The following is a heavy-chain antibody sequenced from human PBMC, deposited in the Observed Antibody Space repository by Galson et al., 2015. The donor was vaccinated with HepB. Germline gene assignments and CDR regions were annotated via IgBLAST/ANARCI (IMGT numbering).Heavy chain of an antibody. J-gene: IGHJ6*02. CDR1: GYTFTIYW. Sequence: SGAEVKKPGESLRISCKGSGYTFTIYWINWVRQMPGKGLEWVGRIDPTDSYTNYSPSFQGHVTISVDKSINTAFLQWSSLEASDAAIYYCVRRCSGGSCSRYGLDVWGQGTTVTVSS. CDR2: IDPTDSYT. CDR3: VRRCSGGSCSRYGLDV. D-gene: IGHD2-15*01. V-gene: IGHV5-10-1*01.